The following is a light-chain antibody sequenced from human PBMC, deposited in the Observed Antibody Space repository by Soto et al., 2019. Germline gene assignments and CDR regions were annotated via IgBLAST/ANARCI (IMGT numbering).Light chain of an antibody. J-gene: IGLJ2*01. CDR2: RST. V-gene: IGLV1-44*01. CDR3: AAWDDSLYGVV. CDR1: SSNVGSNS. Sequence: QSVLTQPPSASGTPGQRVTISCSGSSSNVGSNSVNWYQHFPGTAPKVLIYRSTHRPSGVPDRFSGSKSGTSASLAISGLQSEDEADYYCAAWDDSLYGVVFGGGTKLTVL.